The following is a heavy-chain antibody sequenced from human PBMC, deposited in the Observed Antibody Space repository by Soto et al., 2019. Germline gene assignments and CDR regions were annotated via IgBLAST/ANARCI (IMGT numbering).Heavy chain of an antibody. Sequence: QVPLVESGGGVVQPGRSLSLSCAASGFTFSSYAMHWVRQAPVKGLEWGAVISYDGSTHDYADSMKDRFTISIDNYKNSLSPQMHTLRAGDTAVYDNSIQNSGGSYYLDSWGLGTVVPVSP. J-gene: IGHJ4*02. D-gene: IGHD6-25*01. CDR1: GFTFSSYA. CDR2: ISYDGSTH. CDR3: SIQNSGGSYYLDS. V-gene: IGHV3-30-3*01.